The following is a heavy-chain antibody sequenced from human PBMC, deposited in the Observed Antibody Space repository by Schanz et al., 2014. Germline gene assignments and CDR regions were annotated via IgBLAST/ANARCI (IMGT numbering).Heavy chain of an antibody. CDR3: AGAYCSSTSCDTGYYYMDV. D-gene: IGHD2-2*02. J-gene: IGHJ6*03. Sequence: QVQLVQSGAEAKKPGSSVKVSCKLSGGTFSSYTISWMRQAPGQGLEWMGKIIPVLNIATYAQRFQGRVSITADKATSTAYMELTSQRSEDADMYYCAGAYCSSTSCDTGYYYMDVWGKGATVTVSS. CDR2: IIPVLNIA. CDR1: GGTFSSYT. V-gene: IGHV1-69*02.